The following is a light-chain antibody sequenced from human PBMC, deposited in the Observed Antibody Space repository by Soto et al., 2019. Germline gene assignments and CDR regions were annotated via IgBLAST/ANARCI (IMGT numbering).Light chain of an antibody. J-gene: IGKJ2*01. Sequence: IQMTQSPSTLSASVGDRVTITCRASQSIKKWVAWFQQKSGRAPKLLIYDAATLQSGVPSRFSGTGSGTDFSLTISSLQPEDFATYYCQQYNIGYTFGQGTKVDIK. CDR1: QSIKKW. V-gene: IGKV1-5*01. CDR2: DAA. CDR3: QQYNIGYT.